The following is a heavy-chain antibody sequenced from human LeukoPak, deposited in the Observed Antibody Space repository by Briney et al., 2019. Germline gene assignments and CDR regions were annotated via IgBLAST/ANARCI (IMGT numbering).Heavy chain of an antibody. CDR1: GYSISSGYY. J-gene: IGHJ5*02. CDR2: IYHSGTT. D-gene: IGHD2-2*01. CDR3: ARFESTSGRGFDP. V-gene: IGHV4-38-2*01. Sequence: SETLSLTCAVSGYSISSGYYWGWIRQPPGEGLEWIGTIYHSGTTYYNPSLKSRVAISLDTSKNQFSLNLRSVTAADTAVYYCARFESTSGRGFDPWGQGALVTISS.